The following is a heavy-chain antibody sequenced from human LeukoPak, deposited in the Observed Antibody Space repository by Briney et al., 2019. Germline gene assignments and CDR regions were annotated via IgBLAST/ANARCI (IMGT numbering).Heavy chain of an antibody. CDR1: GFTFDDYA. Sequence: GGSLRLSCAASGFTFDDYAMHWVRQAPGKGLEWVSGISWNSGSIGYADSVKGRFTISRDNAKNSLYLQMNSLRAEDTALYYCAKDIRYDSSGSYFDYWSQGTLVTVSS. CDR3: AKDIRYDSSGSYFDY. CDR2: ISWNSGSI. D-gene: IGHD3-22*01. V-gene: IGHV3-9*01. J-gene: IGHJ4*02.